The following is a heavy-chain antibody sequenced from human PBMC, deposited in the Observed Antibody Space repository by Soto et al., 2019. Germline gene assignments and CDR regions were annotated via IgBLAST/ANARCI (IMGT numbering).Heavy chain of an antibody. V-gene: IGHV1-8*01. D-gene: IGHD3-22*01. CDR2: LNPKSGNT. CDR1: GYTFTNYD. CDR3: VRGHNYYESSGYYGD. Sequence: QVQLVQSGAEVKKPGASVKVSCKASGYTFTNYDINWVRQATGQGLEWMGWLNPKSGNTGYAQKFQGRVTMTRSNSVSTAYMELTSLRSEDTAVYYCVRGHNYYESSGYYGDWGQGTLVTVSS. J-gene: IGHJ4*02.